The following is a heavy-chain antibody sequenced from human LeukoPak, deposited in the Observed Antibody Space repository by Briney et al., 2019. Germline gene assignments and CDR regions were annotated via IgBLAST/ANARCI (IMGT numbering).Heavy chain of an antibody. D-gene: IGHD5-12*01. CDR3: AREIWWRFDH. Sequence: GGSLRLSCSASGFTFSRDWMSRVRHTPGKGLECVAKIKPDGNEEYYMDSVKGRFTISRDNSKNSLYLHLISLRDEDTAVYYCAREIWWRFDHWGQGSLVTVSS. CDR2: IKPDGNEE. CDR1: GFTFSRDW. J-gene: IGHJ4*02. V-gene: IGHV3-7*01.